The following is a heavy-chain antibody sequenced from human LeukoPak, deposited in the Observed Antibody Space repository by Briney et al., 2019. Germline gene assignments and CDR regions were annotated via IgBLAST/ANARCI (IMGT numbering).Heavy chain of an antibody. CDR3: VRDRGRASVDY. D-gene: IGHD1-26*01. V-gene: IGHV3-7*01. CDR2: IKQDASEE. CDR1: GFTFAGYW. J-gene: IGHJ4*02. Sequence: TGGSLRPSCAASGFTFAGYWISWVRQAPGKGLEWVANIKQDASEEYYVDSVKGRFTISRDNAKNSLYLQMNSLRAEDTAVYYCVRDRGRASVDYWGQGTLVTVSS.